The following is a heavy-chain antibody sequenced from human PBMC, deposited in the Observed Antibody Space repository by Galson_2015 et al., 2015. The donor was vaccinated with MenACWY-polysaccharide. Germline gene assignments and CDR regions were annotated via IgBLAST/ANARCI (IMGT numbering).Heavy chain of an antibody. CDR2: INSDGSVK. CDR3: VRDWWTLEA. Sequence: SLRLSCAVSGFTFITHYMHWVRQDLGKGLLWVSHINSDGSVKIYADSVKGRFTISRDNAKNTLYLQMNNLRAEDTAVYYCVRDWWTLEAWGQGALVIVSS. J-gene: IGHJ5*02. V-gene: IGHV3-74*01. D-gene: IGHD2-15*01. CDR1: GFTFITHY.